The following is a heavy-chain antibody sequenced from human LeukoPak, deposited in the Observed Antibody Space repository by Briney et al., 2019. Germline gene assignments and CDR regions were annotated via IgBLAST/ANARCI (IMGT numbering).Heavy chain of an antibody. CDR3: ARDTMVRGVMSY. D-gene: IGHD3-10*01. V-gene: IGHV3-48*04. CDR1: GFTFSSYS. J-gene: IGHJ4*02. Sequence: PGGSLRLSCAASGFTFSSYSMNWVRQAPGKGLEWVSYISSSGSTIYYADSVKGRFTISRDNAKNSLYLQMNSLRAEDTAVYYCARDTMVRGVMSYWGQGTLVTVSS. CDR2: ISSSGSTI.